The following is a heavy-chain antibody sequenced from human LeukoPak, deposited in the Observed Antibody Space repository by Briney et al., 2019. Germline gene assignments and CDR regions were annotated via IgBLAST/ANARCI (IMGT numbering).Heavy chain of an antibody. Sequence: GGSLRLSCAGFGFTFGSFEMDWLRQAPGKGLEWVSYIDSGGTTIYYADSVKGRFTISRDNAKNSLYLQMNSLRAEDTAVHYCASLTMVRGDNWFDPWGQGTLVTVSS. J-gene: IGHJ5*02. CDR2: IDSGGTTI. V-gene: IGHV3-48*03. D-gene: IGHD3-10*01. CDR3: ASLTMVRGDNWFDP. CDR1: GFTFGSFE.